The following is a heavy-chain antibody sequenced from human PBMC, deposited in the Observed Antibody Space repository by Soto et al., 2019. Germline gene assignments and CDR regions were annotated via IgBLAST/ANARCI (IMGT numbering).Heavy chain of an antibody. CDR1: GFTFSSYG. CDR2: ISYDGSNK. V-gene: IGHV3-30*18. D-gene: IGHD3-3*01. Sequence: QVQLVESGGGVVQPGRSLRLSCAASGFTFSSYGMHWVRQAPGKGLEWVAVISYDGSNKYYADSVKGRFTISRDNSKNTLYLQMNRLRAEDTAVYYCAKDSARYYDFWSGYYNDYWGQGTLVTVSS. CDR3: AKDSARYYDFWSGYYNDY. J-gene: IGHJ4*02.